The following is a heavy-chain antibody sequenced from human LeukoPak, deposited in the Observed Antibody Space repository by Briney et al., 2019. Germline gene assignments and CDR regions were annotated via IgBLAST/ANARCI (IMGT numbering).Heavy chain of an antibody. J-gene: IGHJ6*03. D-gene: IGHD6-6*01. V-gene: IGHV4-31*03. CDR2: IYYSGST. CDR1: GGSISSGGYY. Sequence: PSETLSLTCTVSGGSISSGGYYWSWIRQHPGKGLEWIGYIYYSGSTYYNPSLKSRVTISVDTSKNQFSPKLSSVTAADTAVYYCARWGPPSIAEETPYYYYYMDVWGKGTTVTVSS. CDR3: ARWGPPSIAEETPYYYYYMDV.